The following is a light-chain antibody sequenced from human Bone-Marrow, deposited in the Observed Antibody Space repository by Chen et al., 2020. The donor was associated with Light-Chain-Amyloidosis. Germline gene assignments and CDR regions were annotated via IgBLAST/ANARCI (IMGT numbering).Light chain of an antibody. CDR2: WAS. Sequence: IVMTQSPDSLAVYLGERDTISCKSSQSVLYSSNNKNYLAWYQQKPGQPPKLLIYWASTRESGVPDRFSGSGSGTDFTLSISSLQAEDVAVYYCQEYYTTLLTFGGGTRVELK. CDR3: QEYYTTLLT. CDR1: QSVLYSSNNKNY. J-gene: IGKJ4*01. V-gene: IGKV4-1*01.